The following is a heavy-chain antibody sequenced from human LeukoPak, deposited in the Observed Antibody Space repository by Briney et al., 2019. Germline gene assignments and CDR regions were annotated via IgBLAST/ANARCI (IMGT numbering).Heavy chain of an antibody. CDR1: GGSISSSSYY. Sequence: SETLSLTCTVSGGSISSSSYYWGWIRQPPGKGLEWIGSIYYSGSTYYNPSLKSRVTISVDKSKNQFSLKLNSVTAADTAVYYCARVDTIFGVVIYDTFDIWGQGTMVTVSS. J-gene: IGHJ3*02. CDR3: ARVDTIFGVVIYDTFDI. V-gene: IGHV4-39*07. CDR2: IYYSGST. D-gene: IGHD3-3*01.